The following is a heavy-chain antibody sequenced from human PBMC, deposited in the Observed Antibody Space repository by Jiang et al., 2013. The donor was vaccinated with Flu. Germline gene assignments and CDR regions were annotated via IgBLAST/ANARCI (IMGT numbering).Heavy chain of an antibody. V-gene: IGHV1-69*01. J-gene: IGHJ5*02. CDR3: AREAMVALRRNNCFDP. Sequence: VQSGAEVKKPGSSVKVSCKASGGTSSSYAINWVRRAPGQGLEWMGRIIPIFGSTNYAQMFQGRVTITADASTSTAYMELSSLTSEDTAVYYCAREAMVALRRNNCFDPWGQGPWSPSPQ. CDR2: IIPIFGST. D-gene: IGHD4/OR15-4a*01. CDR1: GGTSSSYA.